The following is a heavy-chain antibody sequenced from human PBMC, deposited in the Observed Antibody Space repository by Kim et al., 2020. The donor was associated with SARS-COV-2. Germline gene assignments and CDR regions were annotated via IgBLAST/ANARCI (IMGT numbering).Heavy chain of an antibody. V-gene: IGHV4-39*07. CDR2: IYYSGST. J-gene: IGHJ4*02. CDR3: ARDPAGSSGWYDY. D-gene: IGHD6-19*01. CDR1: GGSISSSSYY. Sequence: SETLSLTCTVSGGSISSSSYYWGWIRQPPGKGLEWIGSIYYSGSTYYNPSLKSRVTISVDTSNNQFSLKLSSVTAADTAVYYCARDPAGSSGWYDYWGQG.